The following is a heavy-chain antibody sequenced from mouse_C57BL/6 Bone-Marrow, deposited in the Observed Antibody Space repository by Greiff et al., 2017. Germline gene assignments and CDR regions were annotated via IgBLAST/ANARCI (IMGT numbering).Heavy chain of an antibody. CDR3: ARGDYYGPTY. Sequence: EVKLVESGPELVKPGASVKISCKASGYSFTGYYMNWVKQSPEKSLEWIGEINPSTGGTTYNQKFKAKATLTVDKSSSTAYMQLKSLTSEDSAVYYCARGDYYGPTYWGQGTTLTVSS. CDR2: INPSTGGT. V-gene: IGHV1-42*01. J-gene: IGHJ2*01. D-gene: IGHD1-1*01. CDR1: GYSFTGYY.